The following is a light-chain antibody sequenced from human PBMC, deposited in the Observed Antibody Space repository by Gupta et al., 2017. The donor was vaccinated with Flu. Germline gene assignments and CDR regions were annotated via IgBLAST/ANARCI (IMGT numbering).Light chain of an antibody. J-gene: IGKJ2*01. V-gene: IGKV1-33*01. CDR1: QGISTY. CDR3: LQDYTLHYT. CDR2: DAS. Sequence: DIRMTQSPSSLSASIRDRVTITCQATQGISTYLNWYHQKPGKAPKLLIYDASNLETGVPSRFSGSGSGTHFTFTISSLQPEDLGTYFWLQDYTLHYTFGQVTTLQ.